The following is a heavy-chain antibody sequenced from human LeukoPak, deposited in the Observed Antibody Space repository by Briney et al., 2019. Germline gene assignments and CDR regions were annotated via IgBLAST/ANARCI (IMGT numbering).Heavy chain of an antibody. Sequence: ASVKVSCKASGYTFTGYYMHWVRQAPGQGLEWMGRINPNSGGTSYAQKFQGRVTMTRDTSISTAYMELSRLRSDDTAVYYCARDGSIKYSSSWYDRWGQGTLVTVSS. CDR1: GYTFTGYY. CDR3: ARDGSIKYSSSWYDR. V-gene: IGHV1-2*06. J-gene: IGHJ5*02. CDR2: INPNSGGT. D-gene: IGHD6-13*01.